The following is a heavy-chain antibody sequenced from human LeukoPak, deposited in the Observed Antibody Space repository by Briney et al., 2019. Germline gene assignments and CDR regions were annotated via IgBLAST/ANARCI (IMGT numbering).Heavy chain of an antibody. CDR1: GFTFSAYG. Sequence: GRSLRLSCAASGFTFSAYGMQWVRQAPGKGLELLAVISKTGGTKYYADSVKGRFTVSRDNAGNTLYLQMNSLRPEDTAVYYCAKEVGYNYAPLDYWGLGTLVTVSS. V-gene: IGHV3-30*18. D-gene: IGHD5-18*01. CDR2: ISKTGGTK. J-gene: IGHJ4*02. CDR3: AKEVGYNYAPLDY.